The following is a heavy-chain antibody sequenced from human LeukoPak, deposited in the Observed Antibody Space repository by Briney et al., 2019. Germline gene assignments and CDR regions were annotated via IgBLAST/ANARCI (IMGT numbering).Heavy chain of an antibody. V-gene: IGHV3-64*01. J-gene: IGHJ2*01. CDR2: ISSNGGSI. D-gene: IGHD6-19*01. Sequence: EGSLRLSCAASGFTFSDYAMLWVRQAPGKELEYVSAISSNGGSIHYANSVKGRSTISRDNSKNTLHLQMDSLRAEDMAVYYCARDTCGCGSGWHLYWYFDLWGRGTLVTVSS. CDR1: GFTFSDYA. CDR3: ARDTCGCGSGWHLYWYFDL.